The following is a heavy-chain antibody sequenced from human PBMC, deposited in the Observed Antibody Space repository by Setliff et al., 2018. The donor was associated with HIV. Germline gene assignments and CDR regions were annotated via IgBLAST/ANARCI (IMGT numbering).Heavy chain of an antibody. CDR3: ARDRSHPPYYMDV. Sequence: SETLSLTCAVSGGSISSSNWWSWVRQAPGEGLEWIGEIHHSGSTNYKPSLKSRVTISVDKSKNQFSLKLSSVTAADTAVYYCARDRSHPPYYMDVWGKGTTVTVSS. CDR2: IHHSGST. J-gene: IGHJ6*03. V-gene: IGHV4-4*02. CDR1: GGSISSSNW.